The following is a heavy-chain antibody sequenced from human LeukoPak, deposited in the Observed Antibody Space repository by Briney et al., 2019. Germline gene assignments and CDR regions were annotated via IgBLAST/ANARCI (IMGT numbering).Heavy chain of an antibody. J-gene: IGHJ4*02. CDR2: IYYSGST. CDR3: ARGGLGGITAYSNYLFDY. CDR1: GGSISNYY. Sequence: KPSETLSLTCTVSGGSISNYYWSWIRQPPGEGLEWIGYIYYSGSTNYNPSLKSRVTISIDTSKNQFSLNLTSVTAADTAVYYCARGGLGGITAYSNYLFDYWGQGTLVTVSS. D-gene: IGHD4-11*01. V-gene: IGHV4-59*08.